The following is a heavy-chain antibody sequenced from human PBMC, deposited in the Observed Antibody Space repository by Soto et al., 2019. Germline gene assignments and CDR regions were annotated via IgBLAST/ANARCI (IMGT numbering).Heavy chain of an antibody. CDR2: ISSSGSTI. V-gene: IGHV3-11*01. CDR1: GFTFSNSY. J-gene: IGHJ3*02. D-gene: IGHD3-16*01. CDR3: ARDRGFGGVNDAFDI. Sequence: PGGSLRLSCAASGFTFSNSYMSWIRQAPGKGLEWVSYISSSGSTIYYADSVKGRFTISRDNAKNSLYLQMNSLRAEDTAVYYCARDRGFGGVNDAFDIWGQGTMVTVSS.